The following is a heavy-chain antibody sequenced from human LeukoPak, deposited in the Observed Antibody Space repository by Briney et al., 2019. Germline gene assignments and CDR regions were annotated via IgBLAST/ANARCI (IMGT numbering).Heavy chain of an antibody. J-gene: IGHJ5*01. CDR2: IKTDGSEK. CDR1: GFFFSDSY. CDR3: VRGGTYWTVS. V-gene: IGHV3-7*01. Sequence: GGSLRLSCAASGFFFSDSYMSWVRQAPGKGLEWVATIKTDGSEKFHVDSVSGRFTISRDNTKDSLFLQMNSLRVDDTAVYYCVRGGTYWTVSWGQGTLVTVSS.